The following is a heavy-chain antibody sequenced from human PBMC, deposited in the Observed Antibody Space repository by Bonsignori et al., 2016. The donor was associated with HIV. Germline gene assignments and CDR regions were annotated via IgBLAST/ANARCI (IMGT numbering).Heavy chain of an antibody. V-gene: IGHV4-34*01. CDR3: ARGSSGYYYEPFDY. CDR1: GGSFSGYY. CDR2: INHSGST. D-gene: IGHD3-22*01. J-gene: IGHJ4*02. Sequence: SETLSLTCAVYGGSFSGYYWSWIRQPPGKGLEWIGEINHSGSTNYNPSLKSRVTISVDTSKNQFSLKLSSVTAADTAVYYCARGSSGYYYEPFDYWGQGTLVTVSS.